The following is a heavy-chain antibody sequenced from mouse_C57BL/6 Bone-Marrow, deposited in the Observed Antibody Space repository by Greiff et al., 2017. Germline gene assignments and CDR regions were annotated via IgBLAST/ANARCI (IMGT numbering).Heavy chain of an antibody. D-gene: IGHD1-1*01. J-gene: IGHJ2*01. Sequence: EVQLMVSEGGLVQPGSSMKLSCTASGFTFSDYYMAWVRQVPEKGLEWVANINYDGSSTYYLDSLKSRFIISRDNAKNILYLQMSSLKSEDTATYYCAREYYAFDYWGQGTTLTVSS. CDR3: AREYYAFDY. CDR2: INYDGSST. CDR1: GFTFSDYY. V-gene: IGHV5-16*01.